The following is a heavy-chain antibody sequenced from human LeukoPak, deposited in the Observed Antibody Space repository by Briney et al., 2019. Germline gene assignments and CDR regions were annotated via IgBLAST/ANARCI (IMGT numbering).Heavy chain of an antibody. Sequence: GGSLRLSCAASRFSIRNFGMAWVRQAPGKGLEWVSTIHSNGHRTHYADSVKGRFTISRDNSKNTVYLQMNILRVEDTAIYYCANDPQYDDFDIWGQGTMVTVSS. CDR2: IHSNGHRT. J-gene: IGHJ3*02. CDR1: RFSIRNFG. V-gene: IGHV3-23*05. CDR3: ANDPQYDDFDI.